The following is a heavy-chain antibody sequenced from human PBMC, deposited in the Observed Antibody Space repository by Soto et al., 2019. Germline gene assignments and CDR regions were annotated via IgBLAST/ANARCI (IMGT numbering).Heavy chain of an antibody. CDR3: ARRWGEGRVDY. Sequence: QVKLQESGPGLVKPSGTLSLTCAVSGGSISTSNWWSWVRQPPGKGLEWIGEIFHRGSTNYNPSLKSRVPMAADKSRNQFSLKLSSVAAADTAIYYCARRWGEGRVDYWGQGTLVTVSS. D-gene: IGHD3-10*01. V-gene: IGHV4-4*02. J-gene: IGHJ4*02. CDR1: GGSISTSNW. CDR2: IFHRGST.